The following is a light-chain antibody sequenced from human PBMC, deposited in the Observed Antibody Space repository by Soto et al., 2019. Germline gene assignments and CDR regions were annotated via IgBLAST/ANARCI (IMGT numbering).Light chain of an antibody. CDR2: EGT. CDR1: SSDVGSYNL. V-gene: IGLV2-23*01. Sequence: QSALTQPTSVSGSPGQSITLSCTGASSDVGSYNLVSWYRQHPGKAPKLMIYEGTKRPSGVSDRFSGSKSGNTVSLTISGLQAEDEADYYCCSYAGGTVVFGGGTKLTVL. J-gene: IGLJ2*01. CDR3: CSYAGGTVV.